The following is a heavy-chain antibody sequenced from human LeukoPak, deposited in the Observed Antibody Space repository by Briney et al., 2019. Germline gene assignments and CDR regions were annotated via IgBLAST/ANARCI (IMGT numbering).Heavy chain of an antibody. CDR1: GGSISSSSYF. V-gene: IGHV4-39*07. J-gene: IGHJ5*02. D-gene: IGHD3-10*01. CDR3: ARVHGSGSYQFDP. Sequence: TSETLSLTCTVSGGSISSSSYFWGWVRQSPGRGLEWIGSISYGGDTYYNPSLKSRVTISLDTSKSQFSLRLISVTAADTAVYYCARVHGSGSYQFDPWGQGTLVTVSS. CDR2: ISYGGDT.